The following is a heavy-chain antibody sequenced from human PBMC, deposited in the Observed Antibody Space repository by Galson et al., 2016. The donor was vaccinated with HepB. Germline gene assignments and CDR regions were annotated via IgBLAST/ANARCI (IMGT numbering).Heavy chain of an antibody. CDR2: INAGNGNT. V-gene: IGHV1-3*01. J-gene: IGHJ4*02. D-gene: IGHD4-17*01. CDR3: ARDRGAFGDLGY. Sequence: SVKVSCKAPGYTLTSFAMHWVRQAPGQRLEWMGWINAGNGNTKYSQKFQGRVTINRDTSANTAYMELSSLRSEDTAVYFCARDRGAFGDLGYWGQGTLVTVSS. CDR1: GYTLTSFA.